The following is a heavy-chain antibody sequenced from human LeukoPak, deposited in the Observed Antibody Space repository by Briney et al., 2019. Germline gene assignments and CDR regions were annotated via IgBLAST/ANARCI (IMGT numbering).Heavy chain of an antibody. J-gene: IGHJ6*03. Sequence: GESLKISCKGSGYSFTSYWIGWVRQMPGKGLEWMGIIYPGDSDTRYSPSFQGQVTISADKSISTAYLQWSSLKASDTAMYYCASGIQGSHASKHYYMDVWGKGTTVTVSS. V-gene: IGHV5-51*01. CDR3: ASGIQGSHASKHYYMDV. D-gene: IGHD3-16*01. CDR1: GYSFTSYW. CDR2: IYPGDSDT.